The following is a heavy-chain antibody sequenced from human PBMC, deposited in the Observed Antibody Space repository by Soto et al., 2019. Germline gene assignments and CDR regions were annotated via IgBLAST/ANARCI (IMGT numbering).Heavy chain of an antibody. Sequence: GGSLRLSCVAFGFTSHDHGMHWVRQAPGKGLEWVSGIILNSGHTGYADSVKGRFTISRDNAKNSLYLQMNTLRVEDTGLYYCVKDIGPGGADCWGQGTLVTVSS. J-gene: IGHJ4*02. CDR1: GFTSHDHG. CDR2: IILNSGHT. CDR3: VKDIGPGGADC. D-gene: IGHD3-16*01. V-gene: IGHV3-9*02.